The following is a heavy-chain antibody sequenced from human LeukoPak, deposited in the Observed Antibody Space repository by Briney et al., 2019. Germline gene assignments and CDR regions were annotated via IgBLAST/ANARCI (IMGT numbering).Heavy chain of an antibody. CDR1: GYTLTELS. Sequence: PGASVKVSCKVSGYTLTELSMHWVRQAPGKGLEWMGGFDPEDGETIYAQKFQGRVTMTEDTSTDTAYMELSSLRSEDTAVYYCATVGRVREWPRGEYDYYGMDVWGQGTTVTVSS. CDR3: ATVGRVREWPRGEYDYYGMDV. CDR2: FDPEDGET. J-gene: IGHJ6*02. D-gene: IGHD3-16*01. V-gene: IGHV1-24*01.